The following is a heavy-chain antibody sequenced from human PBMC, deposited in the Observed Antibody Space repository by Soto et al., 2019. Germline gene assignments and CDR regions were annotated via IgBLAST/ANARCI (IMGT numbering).Heavy chain of an antibody. V-gene: IGHV4-34*01. CDR2: INHSGST. CDR1: GGSFSGYY. D-gene: IGHD3-10*01. Sequence: QVQLQQWGAGLLKPSETLSLTCAVYGGSFSGYYWSWIRQPPGKGLEWIGEINHSGSTNYNPSLKSRVTISVDTSKNQFSLKLSSVTAADTAVYYCARGYGSGSYYGPFYFDYWGQGTLVTVSS. CDR3: ARGYGSGSYYGPFYFDY. J-gene: IGHJ4*02.